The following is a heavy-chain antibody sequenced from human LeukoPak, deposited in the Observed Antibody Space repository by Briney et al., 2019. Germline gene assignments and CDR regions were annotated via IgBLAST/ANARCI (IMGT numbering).Heavy chain of an antibody. J-gene: IGHJ4*02. CDR2: IDHSGST. D-gene: IGHD6-6*01. CDR1: GGSFSGYH. V-gene: IGHV4-34*01. CDR3: AGNIAARLDY. Sequence: SETLSLTCAVYGGSFSGYHWSWIRQPPGKRLEWIGEIDHSGSTNYNPSLKSRVTISVDTSKTQFSLKLSSVTAADTAVYYCAGNIAARLDYWGQGTLVTVSS.